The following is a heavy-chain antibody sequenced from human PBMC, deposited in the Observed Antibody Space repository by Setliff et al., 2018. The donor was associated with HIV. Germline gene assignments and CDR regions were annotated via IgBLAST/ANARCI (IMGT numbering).Heavy chain of an antibody. V-gene: IGHV4-34*01. Sequence: SETLSLTCAVYGGSLSGHYWSWIRQPPGKGLEWIGSIYYSGTTYSNPSLKSRVVISVDPSKNQFSLKLTSLTAADTAVYYCARDMMYHYDRSGSFGWFGPWGQGTLVTVSS. D-gene: IGHD3-22*01. CDR2: IYYSGTT. J-gene: IGHJ5*02. CDR1: GGSLSGHY. CDR3: ARDMMYHYDRSGSFGWFGP.